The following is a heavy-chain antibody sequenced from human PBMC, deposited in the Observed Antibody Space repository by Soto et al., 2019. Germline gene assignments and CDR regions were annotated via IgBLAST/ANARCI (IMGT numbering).Heavy chain of an antibody. Sequence: QVQLQESGPGLVKPSQTLSLTCTVSGGSISSGDYYWSWIRQPPGKGLEWIGYIYYSGSTYYNPSLKSRVTISVDTSKNQFSLKLSSVTAADTAVYYCAREAPGLSWFGEYPKGSGVGGMDVWGQGTTVTVSS. CDR1: GGSISSGDYY. V-gene: IGHV4-30-4*01. CDR2: IYYSGST. D-gene: IGHD3-10*01. J-gene: IGHJ6*02. CDR3: AREAPGLSWFGEYPKGSGVGGMDV.